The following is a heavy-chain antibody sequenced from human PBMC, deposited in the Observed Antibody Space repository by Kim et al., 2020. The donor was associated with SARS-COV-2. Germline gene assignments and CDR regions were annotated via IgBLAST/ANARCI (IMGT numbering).Heavy chain of an antibody. Sequence: SETLSLTCTVSGASTRSSDFYWGWTRQAPGKGLEWIGCISNAGSSYYNPSLKSRLTISIDTTKNQFSLNLRSVTATDTAVYFCGRLLTRGPPSGTFDSWGQGTLAIVSA. V-gene: IGHV4-39*01. D-gene: IGHD3-9*01. CDR3: GRLLTRGPPSGTFDS. CDR1: GASTRSSDFY. CDR2: ISNAGSS. J-gene: IGHJ4*02.